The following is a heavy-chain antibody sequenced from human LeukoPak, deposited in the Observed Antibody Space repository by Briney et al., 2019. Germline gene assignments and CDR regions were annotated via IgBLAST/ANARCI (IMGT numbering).Heavy chain of an antibody. CDR1: GYSFTSYW. J-gene: IGHJ4*02. CDR3: ARIPSITIFGVVILTPYYFDY. Sequence: GESLKISCKGSGYSFTSYWIGWVRQMPGKGLERMGIIYPGDSDTRYSPSFQGQVTISADKSISTAYLQWSSLKASDTAMYYCARIPSITIFGVVILTPYYFDYWGQGTLVTVSS. CDR2: IYPGDSDT. V-gene: IGHV5-51*01. D-gene: IGHD3-3*01.